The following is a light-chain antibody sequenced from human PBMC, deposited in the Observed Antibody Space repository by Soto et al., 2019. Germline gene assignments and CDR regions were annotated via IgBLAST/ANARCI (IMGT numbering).Light chain of an antibody. V-gene: IGKV1-12*01. CDR1: QAVSTW. CDR3: QQSNSFPRT. J-gene: IGKJ4*01. CDR2: AAS. Sequence: DIQMTQSPSTLSASVGDRVTITCRASQAVSTWLAWYQQKPGGAPRLLIYAASTLQSGVPSRFSGSGSGTDFTLTIRSLQPEDFATYYCQQSNSFPRTFGGGTKVDIK.